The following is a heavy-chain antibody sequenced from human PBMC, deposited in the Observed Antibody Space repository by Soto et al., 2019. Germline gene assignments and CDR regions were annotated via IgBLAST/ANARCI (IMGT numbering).Heavy chain of an antibody. V-gene: IGHV1-18*01. CDR2: MSAYNGNT. D-gene: IGHD3-10*01. Sequence: QVQLVQSGAEVKKPGASVKVSCKASGYTFTSYAISWVRQAPGQGLECMGWMSAYNGNTNYAQKLQGRVTMTTATSPTTAYMERRSRRSDDKAGNDCARSGPPAVYWGQAPLVTVSS. CDR1: GYTFTSYA. J-gene: IGHJ4*02. CDR3: ARSGPPAVY.